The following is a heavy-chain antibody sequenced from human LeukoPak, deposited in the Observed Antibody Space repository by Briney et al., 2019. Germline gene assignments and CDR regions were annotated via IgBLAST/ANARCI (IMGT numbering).Heavy chain of an antibody. D-gene: IGHD3-22*01. J-gene: IGHJ3*02. CDR1: GFSFSNYA. Sequence: PGRSLRLSCAASGFSFSNYAMHWVRQAPGKGLEWVAVISYDGTNKYYADSVKGRFTIPRDNSKNTVYLQMNSLRAEDTAVYYCARARYPNKWLGAFDIWGQGTMVTVSS. CDR3: ARARYPNKWLGAFDI. CDR2: ISYDGTNK. V-gene: IGHV3-30*04.